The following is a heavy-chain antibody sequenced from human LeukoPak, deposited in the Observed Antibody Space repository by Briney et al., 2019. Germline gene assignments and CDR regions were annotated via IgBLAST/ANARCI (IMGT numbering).Heavy chain of an antibody. V-gene: IGHV1-18*01. CDR1: GYTFTNYD. Sequence: GASVKVSCKTSGYTFTNYDIGWVRQAPGQGLEWMGWISVYNDNTNYAQKFRGRVTVTTDTSTSTAYMDLTSLRSDDTAVYYCARDRSCSSSWCPFDCWGQGTLVTVSS. CDR3: ARDRSCSSSWCPFDC. D-gene: IGHD6-13*01. CDR2: ISVYNDNT. J-gene: IGHJ4*02.